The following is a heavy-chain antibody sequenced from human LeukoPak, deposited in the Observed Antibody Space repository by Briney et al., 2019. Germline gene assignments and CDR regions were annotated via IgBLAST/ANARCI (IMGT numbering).Heavy chain of an antibody. Sequence: GGPLRLSCAASVFTFRSYGVQWVRQAPGKGLEWVAVISYDGSNKYYAVSVKGRFTISRDNSKNTLYLQMNSLRAEDTAVYYCAKVTGGYYGSSEDYWGQGTLVTVSS. CDR2: ISYDGSNK. CDR3: AKVTGGYYGSSEDY. V-gene: IGHV3-30*18. CDR1: VFTFRSYG. J-gene: IGHJ4*02. D-gene: IGHD3-10*01.